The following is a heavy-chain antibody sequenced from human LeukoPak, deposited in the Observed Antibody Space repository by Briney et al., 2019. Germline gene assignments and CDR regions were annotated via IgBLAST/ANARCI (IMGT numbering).Heavy chain of an antibody. CDR1: GFTFSSYA. CDR2: ISGSGGST. Sequence: GGSLRLSCAASGFTFSSYAMSWVRQAPGKGLEWVSAISGSGGSTYYADSVKGRFTISRDNSKNTLYLQMNSLRAEDTAVYYCAKDRDLESPYYYYGMDVRGQGTTVTVSS. J-gene: IGHJ6*02. CDR3: AKDRDLESPYYYYGMDV. V-gene: IGHV3-23*01. D-gene: IGHD3-3*01.